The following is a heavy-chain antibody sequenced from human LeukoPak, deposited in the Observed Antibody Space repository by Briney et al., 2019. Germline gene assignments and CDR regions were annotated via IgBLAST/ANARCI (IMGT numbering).Heavy chain of an antibody. CDR1: GFTVSDIY. CDR2: IYASGTT. D-gene: IGHD1-7*01. CDR3: TKDRNYGRSYFDY. Sequence: GGSLRLSCAVSGFTVSDIYMSWVRQAPGKGLEWVSVIYASGTTYYADSVKGRFTISRDSSNNTLFLQMNSLRIEDTAVYYCTKDRNYGRSYFDYWGHGTLVTVAS. V-gene: IGHV3-66*03. J-gene: IGHJ4*01.